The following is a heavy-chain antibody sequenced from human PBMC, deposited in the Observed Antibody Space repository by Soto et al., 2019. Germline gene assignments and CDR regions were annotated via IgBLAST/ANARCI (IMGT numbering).Heavy chain of an antibody. CDR2: IKQDGSEK. Sequence: EVQLVESGGGLVQPGGSLRLSCAASGFTFSSYWMSWVRQAPGKGLEWVANIKQDGSEKYYVDSVKGRFTISRDNAKNSLYLQMNSLRAEDTAVYYCAREIVATIDDEFDYWGQGTLVTVSS. CDR3: AREIVATIDDEFDY. V-gene: IGHV3-7*01. J-gene: IGHJ4*02. D-gene: IGHD5-12*01. CDR1: GFTFSSYW.